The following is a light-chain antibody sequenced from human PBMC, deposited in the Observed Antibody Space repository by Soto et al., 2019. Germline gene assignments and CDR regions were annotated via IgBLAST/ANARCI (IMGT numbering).Light chain of an antibody. J-gene: IGLJ2*01. CDR2: YDD. CDR3: AAWDDSLNGVV. CDR1: SSNIGNNA. V-gene: IGLV1-36*01. Sequence: QSVLTQPPSVSEAPRQRVTISCSGSSSNIGNNAVNWYQQLPGKAPKLLIYYDDLLPSVISDRFSGSKSGTSASLAISGLQSEDDADYYCAAWDDSLNGVVFGGGTKLTVL.